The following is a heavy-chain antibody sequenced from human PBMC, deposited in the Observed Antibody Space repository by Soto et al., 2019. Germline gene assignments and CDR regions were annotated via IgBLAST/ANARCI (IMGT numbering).Heavy chain of an antibody. V-gene: IGHV3-30*03. CDR3: TSGPSYGGTART. Sequence: QVQLVESGGGVVQPGRSLRLSCAASGFSLNSYGVNWVRQAPGRGLEWVATISYDGNNKDYSDSVKGRFTTSRDNSKNTVYLQMSSLRTEDTALYYCTSGPSYGGTARTRGQGALVTVSS. CDR2: ISYDGNNK. J-gene: IGHJ4*02. CDR1: GFSLNSYG. D-gene: IGHD4-17*01.